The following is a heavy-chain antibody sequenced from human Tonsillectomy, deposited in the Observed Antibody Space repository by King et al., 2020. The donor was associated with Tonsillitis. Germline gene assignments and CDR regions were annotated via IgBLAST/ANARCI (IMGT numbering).Heavy chain of an antibody. CDR2: IVVGSGNT. V-gene: IGHV1-58*02. D-gene: IGHD3-22*01. CDR3: AASYDSSGYYTYDAFDI. Sequence: IQLVQSGPEVKKPGTSVKVSCKASGFTFTSSAMQWVRQARGQRLESIGWIVVGSGNTNYAQKFQERVTITRDMSTSTAYMELSSLRSEDTAVYYCAASYDSSGYYTYDAFDIWGQGTMVTVSS. J-gene: IGHJ3*02. CDR1: GFTFTSSA.